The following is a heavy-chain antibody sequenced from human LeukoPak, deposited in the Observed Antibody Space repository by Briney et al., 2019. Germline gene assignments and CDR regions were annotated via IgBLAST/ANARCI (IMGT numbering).Heavy chain of an antibody. CDR3: ARDGAVAGIENDY. D-gene: IGHD6-19*01. CDR1: GFTFSSYE. CDR2: ISGSGTTK. V-gene: IGHV3-48*03. J-gene: IGHJ4*02. Sequence: GGSLRLSCAASGFTFSSYEMKWVRQAPGKGLEWVSYISGSGTTKSYADSVKGRFTISRDNAKNSLYLEMNSLRAEDTAVYYCARDGAVAGIENDYWGQGTLVTVSS.